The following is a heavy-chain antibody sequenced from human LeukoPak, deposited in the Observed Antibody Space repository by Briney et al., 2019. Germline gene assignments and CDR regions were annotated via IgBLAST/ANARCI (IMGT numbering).Heavy chain of an antibody. Sequence: PGGSLRLSCAASGFTFSSYAMSWVRQAPGKGLEWVSVISGSGGSTYYADSVKGRFTISRDNSKNTLYLQMNSLRAEDTAVYYCAKDRTDYYYYMDVWGKGTTVTVSS. CDR3: AKDRTDYYYYMDV. CDR2: ISGSGGST. V-gene: IGHV3-23*01. CDR1: GFTFSSYA. J-gene: IGHJ6*03.